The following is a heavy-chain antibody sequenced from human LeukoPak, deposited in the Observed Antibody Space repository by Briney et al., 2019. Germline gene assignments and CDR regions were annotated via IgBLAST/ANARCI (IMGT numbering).Heavy chain of an antibody. D-gene: IGHD6-6*01. V-gene: IGHV4-4*09. CDR1: GASISSDY. J-gene: IGHJ4*02. CDR2: IYSSGTT. CDR3: SRLLPSRPDFYFDG. Sequence: SETLSLTCTVSGASISSDYWSWIRQPPGRRPEWIGYIYSSGTTKYNPSLQSRVTISIDTSKNQFSLKLTSMTAAATAVYFCSRLLPSRPDFYFDGWGQGTLVTVSS.